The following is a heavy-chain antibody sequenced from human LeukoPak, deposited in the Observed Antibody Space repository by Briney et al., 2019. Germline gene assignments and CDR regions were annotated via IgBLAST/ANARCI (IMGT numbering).Heavy chain of an antibody. V-gene: IGHV4-59*01. CDR1: GGSISSYY. CDR2: IYYSGST. D-gene: IGHD3-9*01. CDR3: ARGDILTGYYPLEG. Sequence: SETLSLTCTVSGGSISSYYWSWIRQPPGKGLEWIGYIYYSGSTNYNPSLKSRVTISVDTSKNQFSLKLSSVTAADTAVYYCARGDILTGYYPLEGWGQGTLVTVSS. J-gene: IGHJ4*02.